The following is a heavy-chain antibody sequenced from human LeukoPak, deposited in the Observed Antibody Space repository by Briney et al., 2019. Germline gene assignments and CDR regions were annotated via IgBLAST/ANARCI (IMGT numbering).Heavy chain of an antibody. CDR1: GFTFSNYA. V-gene: IGHV3-23*01. J-gene: IGHJ6*02. CDR3: AKDLWVAVAGTDYYYGMDV. CDR2: ISGSGGST. Sequence: GGSLRLSCAASGFTFSNYAMSWVRQAPGKGLEWVSAISGSGGSTYYADSVKGRFTISRDNSKNTLYLQMNSLRAEDTAVYYCAKDLWVAVAGTDYYYGMDVWGQGTTVTVSS. D-gene: IGHD6-19*01.